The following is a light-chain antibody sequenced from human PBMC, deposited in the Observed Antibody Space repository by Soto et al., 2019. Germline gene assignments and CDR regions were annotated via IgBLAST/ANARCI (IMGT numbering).Light chain of an antibody. CDR2: DAS. V-gene: IGKV3-11*01. J-gene: IGKJ4*01. CDR1: QSVSSY. CDR3: QQRSNWPLT. Sequence: EIVMTQSPSTLSVSPEERATLSCVASQSVSSYLAWYQQEPGQAPRLLIYDASNRATGIPARFSGSGSGTDFTLTISSLEPEDFAVYYCQQRSNWPLTFGGGTKVDIK.